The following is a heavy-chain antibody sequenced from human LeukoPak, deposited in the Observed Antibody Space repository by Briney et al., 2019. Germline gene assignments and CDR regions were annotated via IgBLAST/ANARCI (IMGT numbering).Heavy chain of an antibody. CDR3: ARDSSAWSGYYDY. J-gene: IGHJ4*02. CDR1: EVTFSSYW. CDR2: INSDGSST. V-gene: IGHV3-74*01. Sequence: PGGSLRLSCGPSEVTFSSYWMHWVRQAPGKGLVWVSRINSDGSSTSYADSVKGRFTISRDNAKNTLYLQMNSLRAEDTAVYYCARDSSAWSGYYDYWGQGTLVTVSS. D-gene: IGHD3-3*01.